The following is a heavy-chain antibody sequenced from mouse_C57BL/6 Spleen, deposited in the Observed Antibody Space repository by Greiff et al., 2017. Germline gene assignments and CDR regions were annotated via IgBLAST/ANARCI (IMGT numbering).Heavy chain of an antibody. V-gene: IGHV3-6*01. Sequence: DVQLQESGPGLVKPSQSLSLTCSVTGYSITSGYYWNWIRQFPGNKLEWMGYISYDGSNNYNPSLKNRISITRDTSKNQFFLKLNSVTTEDTATYYCARDGGSYDYPFAYWGQGTLVTVSA. D-gene: IGHD2-4*01. CDR2: ISYDGSN. J-gene: IGHJ3*01. CDR1: GYSITSGYY. CDR3: ARDGGSYDYPFAY.